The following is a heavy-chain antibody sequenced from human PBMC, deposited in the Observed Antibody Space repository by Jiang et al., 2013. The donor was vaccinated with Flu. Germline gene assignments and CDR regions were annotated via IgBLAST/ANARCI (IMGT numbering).Heavy chain of an antibody. V-gene: IGHV4-39*07. J-gene: IGHJ4*02. Sequence: GPGLVKASETLSLTCTVSGGSISSSTFYWGWIRQPPGKGLEWIGSIFYSGHTFYNPSLENRVTLSTDTSQNHFSLKLASVTAADTAMYYCARTLGQQLPHFDCWGQGTLVAVSS. D-gene: IGHD6-13*01. CDR2: IFYSGHT. CDR1: GGSISSSTFY. CDR3: ARTLGQQLPHFDC.